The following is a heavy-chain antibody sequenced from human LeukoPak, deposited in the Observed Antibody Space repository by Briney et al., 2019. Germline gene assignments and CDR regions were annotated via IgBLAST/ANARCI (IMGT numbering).Heavy chain of an antibody. V-gene: IGHV1-69*04. D-gene: IGHD3-16*01. CDR2: IIPILGIA. Sequence: ASVKVSCKASGGTFSSYAISWVRRAPGQGLEWMGRIIPILGIANYAQKFQGRVMITADKSTSTAYMELSSLRSEDTAVYYCAREVGVRMITDNWFDPWGQGTLVTVSS. CDR3: AREVGVRMITDNWFDP. J-gene: IGHJ5*02. CDR1: GGTFSSYA.